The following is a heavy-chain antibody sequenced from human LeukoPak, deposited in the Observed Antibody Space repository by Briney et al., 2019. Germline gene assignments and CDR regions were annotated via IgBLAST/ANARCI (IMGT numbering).Heavy chain of an antibody. CDR2: IIPIFGTA. D-gene: IGHD3-10*02. CDR1: GGTFSSYA. Sequence: SVKVSCKASGGTFSSYAISWVRQAPGQGLEWMGGIIPIFGTANYAQKFQGRVTIITDESTSTAYMELSSLRSEDTAVYYCARGRIEDYVGFDPWGQGTLVTVSS. CDR3: ARGRIEDYVGFDP. V-gene: IGHV1-69*05. J-gene: IGHJ5*02.